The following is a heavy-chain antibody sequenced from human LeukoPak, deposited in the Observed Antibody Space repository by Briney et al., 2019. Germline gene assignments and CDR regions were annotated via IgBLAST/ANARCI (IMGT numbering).Heavy chain of an antibody. D-gene: IGHD4-17*01. CDR2: INSDGSST. CDR1: GFTFSSYW. V-gene: IGHV3-74*01. CDR3: ARDWLIYGDYEVGYYYGMDV. J-gene: IGHJ6*02. Sequence: GGSLRLSCAGSGFTFSSYWMHWVRQAPGKGLVWVSRINSDGSSTSYADSVKGRFTISRDNAKNTLYLLMNSLRAEDTAVYYCARDWLIYGDYEVGYYYGMDVWGQGTTVTVSS.